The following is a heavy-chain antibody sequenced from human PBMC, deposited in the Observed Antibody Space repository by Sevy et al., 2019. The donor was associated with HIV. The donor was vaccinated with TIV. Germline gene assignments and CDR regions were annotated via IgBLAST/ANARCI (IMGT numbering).Heavy chain of an antibody. CDR3: ARDCSSTKCLWGLDV. CDR2: IKRDGSEK. V-gene: IGHV3-7*03. Sequence: GGSLRLSCAASGFSFSNYWMSWVSQAPGKGLEWVANIKRDGSEKYYVASVKGRFTISRDNAKNSLHLQMNSLRAEDTAVYYCARDCSSTKCLWGLDVWGQGTTVTVSS. J-gene: IGHJ6*02. D-gene: IGHD2-2*01. CDR1: GFSFSNYW.